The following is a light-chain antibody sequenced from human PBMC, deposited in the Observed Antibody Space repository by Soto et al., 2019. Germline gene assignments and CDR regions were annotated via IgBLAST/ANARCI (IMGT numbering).Light chain of an antibody. CDR2: HAS. CDR1: QSISNW. Sequence: DIQMTQSPSTLSAAVGDRVTITCRASQSISNWLAWYQQKPGTAPKLLIYHASTLASGVPSRFSGSGSGTDFILTINTLQPEDVATYYCLQVYSFPRTFGQGTKVDIK. CDR3: LQVYSFPRT. J-gene: IGKJ1*01. V-gene: IGKV1-5*01.